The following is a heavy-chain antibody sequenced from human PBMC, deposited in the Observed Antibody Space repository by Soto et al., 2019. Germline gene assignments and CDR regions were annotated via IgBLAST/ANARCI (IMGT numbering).Heavy chain of an antibody. Sequence: SVKVSCKASGGTFSSYAISWVRQAPGQGLEWMGGIIPILGTANYAQKFQGRVTITADKSTSTAYMELSSLRSEDTAVYYCARRTGTTVSGNYYYYGMDVWGQGTTVTVSS. V-gene: IGHV1-69*10. CDR2: IIPILGTA. CDR3: ARRTGTTVSGNYYYYGMDV. D-gene: IGHD1-7*01. CDR1: GGTFSSYA. J-gene: IGHJ6*02.